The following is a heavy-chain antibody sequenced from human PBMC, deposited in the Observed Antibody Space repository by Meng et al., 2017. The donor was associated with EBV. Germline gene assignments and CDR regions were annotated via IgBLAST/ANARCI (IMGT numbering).Heavy chain of an antibody. CDR2: FLPTLGAP. D-gene: IGHD3-10*01. CDR1: GGPFQNYA. CDR3: ASESGRGYTPDY. Sequence: QVPLVRPAAKVKKPGSSVKSACNASGGPFQNYAISWVRQAPGQGLEWLGWFLPTLGAPNYAQKFHGRVSITADESTSTHYMDLSSLRSEDTAVYYCASESGRGYTPDYWGQGTLVTVSS. J-gene: IGHJ4*02. V-gene: IGHV1-69*01.